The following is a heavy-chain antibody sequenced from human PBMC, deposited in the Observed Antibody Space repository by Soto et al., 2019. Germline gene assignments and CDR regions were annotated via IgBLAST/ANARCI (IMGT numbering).Heavy chain of an antibody. CDR1: GCTFSSYN. V-gene: IGHV3-23*01. J-gene: IGHJ6*01. CDR3: AKGDYDFWSGYLYYYYGIDV. D-gene: IGHD3-3*01. CDR2: ISGRGGST. Sequence: WRSLRRSCSASGCTFSSYNMSWGRQVPGKGLEWVSAISGRGGSTYSADSVKGRLTISRDNSKNTLYLQMNSLRAEDTAVYYCAKGDYDFWSGYLYYYYGIDVWRQGTTVLVAS.